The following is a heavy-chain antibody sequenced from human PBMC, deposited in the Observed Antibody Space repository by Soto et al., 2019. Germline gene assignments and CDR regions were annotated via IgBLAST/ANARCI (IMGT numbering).Heavy chain of an antibody. D-gene: IGHD6-19*01. CDR2: INNSGSS. CDR1: RGSISSYY. Sequence: QVQLQESGLGLVKPSETLSLTCTVSRGSISSYYWNWIRQPPGKGLEWIGYINNSGSSNYSPSLKSRVTMSLDTSKNQFSLHLSSVTAADTAVYFCASIAVAGPEYPSDYWGQGTLVIVSS. J-gene: IGHJ4*02. CDR3: ASIAVAGPEYPSDY. V-gene: IGHV4-4*09.